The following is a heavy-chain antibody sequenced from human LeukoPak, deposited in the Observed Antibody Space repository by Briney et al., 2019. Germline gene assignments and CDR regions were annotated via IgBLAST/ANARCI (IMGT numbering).Heavy chain of an antibody. CDR3: ARGADRWNYFDY. V-gene: IGHV3-53*01. CDR1: GFTVSSNF. D-gene: IGHD4-23*01. Sequence: PGGSLRLSCAASGFTVSSNFLSWVRHAPAQGMEWVSVIYSGGKTYYADSVKGRFTISRDNSKNTLYLQMNSLRAEDTAVSYCARGADRWNYFDYWGQGTLVTVSS. CDR2: IYSGGKT. J-gene: IGHJ4*02.